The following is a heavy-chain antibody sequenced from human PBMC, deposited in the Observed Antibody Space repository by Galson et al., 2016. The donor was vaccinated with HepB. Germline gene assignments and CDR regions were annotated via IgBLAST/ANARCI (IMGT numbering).Heavy chain of an antibody. V-gene: IGHV3-23*01. D-gene: IGHD6-19*01. J-gene: IGHJ1*01. CDR3: ARDLRSSWDIRYFLH. CDR1: GFNFANYA. CDR2: MTGSGDTA. Sequence: SLRLSCAASGFNFANYAMSWVRQGPGKGLEWVSSMTGSGDTAYYAESVKGRFIISRDNSKNALFVQINSLRPDDTGVYYCARDLRSSWDIRYFLHWGQGTRVTVSS.